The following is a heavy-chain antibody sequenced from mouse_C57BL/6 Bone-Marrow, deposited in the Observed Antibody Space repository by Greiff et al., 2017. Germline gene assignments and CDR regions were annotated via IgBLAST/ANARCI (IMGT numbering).Heavy chain of an antibody. Sequence: VQLQQSGPELVKPGASVKISCKASGYTFTDYYMNWVKQSHGKSLEWIGDINPNNGGISYNQKFKGKATLTVDKSSSTAYMELRSLTSEDSAVYYCARRVYYSNYYAMDYWGQGTSVTVSS. J-gene: IGHJ4*01. CDR2: INPNNGGI. CDR1: GYTFTDYY. V-gene: IGHV1-26*01. D-gene: IGHD2-5*01. CDR3: ARRVYYSNYYAMDY.